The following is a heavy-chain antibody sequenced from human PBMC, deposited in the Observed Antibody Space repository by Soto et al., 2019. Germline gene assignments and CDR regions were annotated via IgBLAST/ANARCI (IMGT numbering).Heavy chain of an antibody. J-gene: IGHJ5*02. CDR1: GGSFSGYY. Sequence: QVQLQQWGAGLLKPSETLSLTCAVYGGSFSGYYWMWIRQPPGKGLEWIGEINHSGSTNYNPSLKSRVTISVDTSKNEFSLKLSSVTAADTAVYYCARGRIAAAAMFDPWGQGTLVTVSS. CDR2: INHSGST. D-gene: IGHD6-13*01. CDR3: ARGRIAAAAMFDP. V-gene: IGHV4-34*01.